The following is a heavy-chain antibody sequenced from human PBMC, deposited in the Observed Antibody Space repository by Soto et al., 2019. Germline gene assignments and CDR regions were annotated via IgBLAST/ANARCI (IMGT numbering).Heavy chain of an antibody. V-gene: IGHV4-31*03. J-gene: IGHJ4*02. CDR3: SRGIHV. CDR1: GGSMNSGGYC. CDR2: ISYGGTT. D-gene: IGHD5-18*01. Sequence: QVQLQESGPGLVKPSQTLSLTCTVSGGSMNSGGYCWNWIRQHPGEGLEWIGCISYGGTTSYNPSLKSRVTISVDTSKNQFSLKLSSVTAADTAVYYCSRGIHVWGQGTLITVSS.